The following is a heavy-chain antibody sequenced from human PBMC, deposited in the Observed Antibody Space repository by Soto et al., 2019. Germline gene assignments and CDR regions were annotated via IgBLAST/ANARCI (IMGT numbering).Heavy chain of an antibody. CDR1: GYTFTTYW. CDR3: VRRPGCSTTTCYRELDY. V-gene: IGHV5-51*01. CDR2: IYPGDSDT. J-gene: IGHJ4*02. Sequence: PGESLKISCKGSGYTFTTYWIGWVRQMPGKGLEWMGAIYPGDSDTIYSPSFQGQVTLSADKSISTAYLQWRSLQASDTAMYYCVRRPGCSTTTCYRELDYWGQGTLVTVSS. D-gene: IGHD2-2*01.